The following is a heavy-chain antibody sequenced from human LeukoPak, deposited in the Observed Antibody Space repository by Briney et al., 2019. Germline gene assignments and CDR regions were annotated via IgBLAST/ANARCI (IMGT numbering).Heavy chain of an antibody. V-gene: IGHV4-39*01. D-gene: IGHD3-10*01. CDR3: ARLYYSDSAFDY. J-gene: IGHJ4*01. Sequence: PSETLSLTCTVSGGAIISSSFYWVWIRQPPGRGLEWIGGIYSSGGTYYNPSVNSRATISVDTSKKELSLELSSVTAADTSMYYCARLYYSDSAFDYWGQGTLVTVSS. CDR1: GGAIISSSFY. CDR2: IYSSGGT.